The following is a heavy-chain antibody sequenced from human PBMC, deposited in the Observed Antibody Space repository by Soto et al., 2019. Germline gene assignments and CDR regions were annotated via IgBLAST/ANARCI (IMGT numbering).Heavy chain of an antibody. Sequence: SVKVAGKAAGYSVTDNDVNCVRQGTGQGLEWMGWMNPGSGDTGYAQKFQGRVTMTRDISIATAYMELSSLRSDDTAIYYCARMATFGSLNRFDPWGQATLVTASS. CDR3: ARMATFGSLNRFDP. D-gene: IGHD3-16*01. CDR1: GYSVTDND. V-gene: IGHV1-8*01. CDR2: MNPGSGDT. J-gene: IGHJ5*02.